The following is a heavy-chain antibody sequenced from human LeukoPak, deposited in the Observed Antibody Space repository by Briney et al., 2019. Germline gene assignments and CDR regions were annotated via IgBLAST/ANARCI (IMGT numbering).Heavy chain of an antibody. CDR2: IKEDGTEK. Sequence: PGGSLRLSCAGSGFTFSDFWMTWVRQTPGKGLEWVANIKEDGTEKNLVDSVKGRFTISRDNSKNTLYLQMNSLRVEDTAVYYCARGAGFMIEDWGQGTLVTVSS. CDR1: GFTFSDFW. CDR3: ARGAGFMIED. V-gene: IGHV3-7*01. D-gene: IGHD3-16*01. J-gene: IGHJ4*02.